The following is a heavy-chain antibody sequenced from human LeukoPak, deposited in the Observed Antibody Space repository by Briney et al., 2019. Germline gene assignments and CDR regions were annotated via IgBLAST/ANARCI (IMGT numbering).Heavy chain of an antibody. CDR1: GESFSGYY. J-gene: IGHJ4*02. D-gene: IGHD3-22*01. CDR2: INHSGST. V-gene: IGHV4-34*01. CDR3: ARFPHYYDSSNSYVRFYFDY. Sequence: SETLSLTCAVYGESFSGYYWSWIRQPPGKGLEWIGEINHSGSTNYKPSLKSRVTISVDTSKNQFSLKLSSVTAADTAVYYCARFPHYYDSSNSYVRFYFDYWAQGSLVTVSS.